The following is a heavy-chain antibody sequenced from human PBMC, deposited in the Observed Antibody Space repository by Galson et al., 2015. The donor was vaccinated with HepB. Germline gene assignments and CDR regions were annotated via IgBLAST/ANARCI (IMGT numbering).Heavy chain of an antibody. CDR1: GFTFSSYG. CDR3: AKDGEYYDSSGYYYSDYFDY. Sequence: LRLSCAASGFTFSSYGMHWVRQAPGKGLEWVAVISYDGSNKYYADSVKGRFTISRDNSKNTLYLQMNSLRAEDTAVYYCAKDGEYYDSSGYYYSDYFDYWGQGTLVTVSS. D-gene: IGHD3-22*01. V-gene: IGHV3-30*18. CDR2: ISYDGSNK. J-gene: IGHJ4*02.